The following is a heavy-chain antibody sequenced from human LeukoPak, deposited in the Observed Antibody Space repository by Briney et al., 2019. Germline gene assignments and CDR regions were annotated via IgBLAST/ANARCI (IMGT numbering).Heavy chain of an antibody. CDR3: GRTASSSSGPVDY. D-gene: IGHD6-6*01. Sequence: PGGSLRLSCEASGFTVSINYMTWVRQAPGKGLAWVSLIFSGGGTYYEDSVKGRFLISRDNSKNTLYLQMNSLRPEDTAVYYCGRTASSSSGPVDYWGQGTLVTVSS. J-gene: IGHJ4*02. CDR2: IFSGGGT. V-gene: IGHV3-66*02. CDR1: GFTVSINY.